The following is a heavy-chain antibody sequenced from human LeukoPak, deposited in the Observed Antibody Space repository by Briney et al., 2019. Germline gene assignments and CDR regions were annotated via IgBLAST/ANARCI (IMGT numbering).Heavy chain of an antibody. V-gene: IGHV1-2*06. CDR2: INHNSGGT. CDR3: ARDELTYGDLDY. CDR1: GYTFTGYY. J-gene: IGHJ4*02. Sequence: RASVKVSCKASGYTFTGYYMHWVRQAPGQGLEWMGRINHNSGGTNYAEKVQGRVTITRDTSISTAYMELSRLRSDDTPVYYCARDELTYGDLDYWGQGTLVTVSS. D-gene: IGHD4-17*01.